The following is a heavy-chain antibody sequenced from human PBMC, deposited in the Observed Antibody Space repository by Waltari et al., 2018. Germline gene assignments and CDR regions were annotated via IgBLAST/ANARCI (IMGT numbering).Heavy chain of an antibody. CDR2: IYYSGST. CDR1: GGSISSSSYY. V-gene: IGHV4-39*01. J-gene: IGHJ3*02. CDR3: ARHSRCEAFDI. Sequence: QLQLQESGPGLVKPSETLSLTCTVSGGSISSSSYYWGWIRQPPGKGLEWIGSIYYSGSTYYNPSLKSRVTISVDTSKNQFSLKLSSVTAADTAVYYCARHSRCEAFDIWGQGTMVTVSS. D-gene: IGHD4-17*01.